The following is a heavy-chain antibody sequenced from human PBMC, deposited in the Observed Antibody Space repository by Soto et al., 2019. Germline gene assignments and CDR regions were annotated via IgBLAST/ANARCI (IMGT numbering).Heavy chain of an antibody. CDR1: GGTFSSYA. Sequence: QVQLVQSGAEVKKPGSSVKVSCKASGGTFSSYAISWVRQAPGQGLEWMGGIIPIFGTANYAQKFQGRVTITADKSTSTAYMELSSLRSEDTAVYYCASRYCSVGSCSRGRYAFDIWGQGTMVTVSS. D-gene: IGHD2-15*01. CDR2: IIPIFGTA. V-gene: IGHV1-69*06. J-gene: IGHJ3*02. CDR3: ASRYCSVGSCSRGRYAFDI.